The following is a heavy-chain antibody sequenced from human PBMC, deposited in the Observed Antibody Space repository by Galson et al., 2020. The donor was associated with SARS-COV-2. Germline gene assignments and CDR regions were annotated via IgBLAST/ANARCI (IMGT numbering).Heavy chain of an antibody. CDR3: ARVASRIVVAAVDT. Sequence: TGGSLRLSCTASGFTFTNYAMTWVRQAAEKGLEWVSTLSGGGATTYYSDSVMGRFTISRDNSMNTLYLQMNSLRAEDTAVYYCARVASRIVVAAVDTWGQGTLVTVSS. D-gene: IGHD6-19*01. CDR2: LSGGGATT. J-gene: IGHJ5*02. V-gene: IGHV3-23*01. CDR1: GFTFTNYA.